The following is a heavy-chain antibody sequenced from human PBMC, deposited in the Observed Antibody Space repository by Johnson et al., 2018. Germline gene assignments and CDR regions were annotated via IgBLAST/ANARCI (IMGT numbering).Heavy chain of an antibody. D-gene: IGHD5-18*01. CDR3: ARGIQQASGWFDP. CDR1: GFTFSSYD. Sequence: VQLVQSGGGLVQPGGSLRLSCAASGFTFSSYDMHWVRQATGKGLEWVSAIGTAGDTYYPGSVKGRFTISRENAKNSLYLQMNSLRDGDTAVYYCARGIQQASGWFDPWGQGTLVTVS. CDR2: IGTAGDT. J-gene: IGHJ5*02. V-gene: IGHV3-13*01.